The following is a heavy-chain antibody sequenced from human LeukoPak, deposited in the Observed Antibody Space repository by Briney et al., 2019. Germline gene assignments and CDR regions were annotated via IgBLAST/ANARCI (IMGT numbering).Heavy chain of an antibody. D-gene: IGHD1-1*01. CDR3: ARAESDWKNAYYYYYIDV. CDR1: GGSISGYY. J-gene: IGHJ6*03. Sequence: SETLSLTCSVSGGSISGYYWSWIRQPAGKGLEWIGRIHSSGNTNYSPSLKSRVTMSVDSSREQFSPNLNSLTAADTAVYYCARAESDWKNAYYYYYIDVWGKGTTVTVSS. CDR2: IHSSGNT. V-gene: IGHV4-4*07.